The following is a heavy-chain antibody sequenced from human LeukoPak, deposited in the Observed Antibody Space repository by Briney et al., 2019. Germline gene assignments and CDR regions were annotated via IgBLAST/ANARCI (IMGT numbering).Heavy chain of an antibody. Sequence: GGSLRLSCAASGFTFGDYYMSWIRQAPGKGLEWVSYISSSGSTIYYADSVKGRFTISRDNAKNSLYLQMNSLRAEDTAVYYCAREGDCSSTSCYEDYWGQGTLVTVSS. CDR1: GFTFGDYY. D-gene: IGHD2-2*01. V-gene: IGHV3-11*01. CDR3: AREGDCSSTSCYEDY. J-gene: IGHJ4*02. CDR2: ISSSGSTI.